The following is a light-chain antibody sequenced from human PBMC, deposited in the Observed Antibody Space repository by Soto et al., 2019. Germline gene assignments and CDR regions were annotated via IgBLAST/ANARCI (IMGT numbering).Light chain of an antibody. CDR1: SSDIGTYNR. J-gene: IGLJ1*01. CDR3: SSFTSSNTYG. CDR2: DVT. V-gene: IGLV2-18*02. Sequence: QSALTQPPSVSGSPGQSVAISCTGTSSDIGTYNRVSWYQQPPGTAPKLMIYDVTNRPSGVPDRFSGSKSGNTASLTISGLQAEDEADYYCSSFTSSNTYGFGTGTKVTVL.